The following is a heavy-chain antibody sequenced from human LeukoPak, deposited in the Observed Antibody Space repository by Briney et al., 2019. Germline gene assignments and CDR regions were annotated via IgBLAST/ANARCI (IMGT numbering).Heavy chain of an antibody. Sequence: GGSLRLSCAASGFTFSSYSMNWVRQAPGKGLEWVSSISSSSSYIYYADSVKGRFTISRDNAKNSLYLQMNGLRAEDTAVYYCAITGYSSSWYQPNYYYYGMDVWGQGTTVTVTS. CDR2: ISSSSSYI. J-gene: IGHJ6*02. CDR1: GFTFSSYS. D-gene: IGHD6-13*01. CDR3: AITGYSSSWYQPNYYYYGMDV. V-gene: IGHV3-21*01.